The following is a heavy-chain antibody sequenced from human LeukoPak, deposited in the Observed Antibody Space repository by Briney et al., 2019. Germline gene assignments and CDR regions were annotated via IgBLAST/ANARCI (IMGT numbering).Heavy chain of an antibody. D-gene: IGHD4-23*01. Sequence: GGSLRLSCAASGFTFSSYAMSWVRHAPGEGLEWVSAISDSGGTTYYADSVKGRFTISRDNSKNTLYLQMNSLRADDTAVYYCARDSGTTVGYFDYWGQGVLVTVSS. CDR1: GFTFSSYA. V-gene: IGHV3-23*01. CDR3: ARDSGTTVGYFDY. CDR2: ISDSGGTT. J-gene: IGHJ4*02.